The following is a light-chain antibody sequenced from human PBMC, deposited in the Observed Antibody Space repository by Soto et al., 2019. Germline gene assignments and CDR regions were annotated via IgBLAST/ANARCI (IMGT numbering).Light chain of an antibody. CDR3: SSFAGSYTHV. V-gene: IGLV2-11*01. CDR1: NSDVGAYNY. J-gene: IGLJ1*01. Sequence: QSALTQPRSVSGSPGQAVTFSCTETNSDVGAYNYVSWYRQHPDKAPKLIIYDVSKRPSGVPDRFSGSKSGNTASLTISGLQAEDEADYFCSSFAGSYTHVFGTGTKVTVL. CDR2: DVS.